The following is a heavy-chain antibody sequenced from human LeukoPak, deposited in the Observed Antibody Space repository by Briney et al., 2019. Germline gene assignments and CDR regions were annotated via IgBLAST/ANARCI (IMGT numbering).Heavy chain of an antibody. Sequence: PGGSLRLSCAASGFMFSTYWMTWVRQAPGKGRESVANIKPDGSETYYVYSVKGRFTISRDNTKNLLYLQMNSLRGEDAAVYHCGGFGYEAGVDLWGQGTLVSVSS. D-gene: IGHD2-15*01. V-gene: IGHV3-7*01. CDR1: GFMFSTYW. CDR2: IKPDGSET. CDR3: GGFGYEAGVDL. J-gene: IGHJ4*02.